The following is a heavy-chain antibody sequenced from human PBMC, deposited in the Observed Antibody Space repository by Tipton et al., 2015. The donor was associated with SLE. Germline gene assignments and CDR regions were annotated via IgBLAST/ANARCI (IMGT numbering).Heavy chain of an antibody. CDR3: AKDWYSSSWYYFDY. D-gene: IGHD6-13*01. Sequence: SLRLSCAASGFTFSSYGMHWVRQAPGKGLEWVAVIWYDGSNKYYADSVKGRFTISRDNSKNTLYLQMNSLRAEDTAVYYCAKDWYSSSWYYFDYWGQGTLVTVSS. CDR2: IWYDGSNK. CDR1: GFTFSSYG. V-gene: IGHV3-33*06. J-gene: IGHJ4*02.